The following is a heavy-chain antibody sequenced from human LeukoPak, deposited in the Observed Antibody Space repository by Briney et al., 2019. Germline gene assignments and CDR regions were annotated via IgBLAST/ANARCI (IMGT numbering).Heavy chain of an antibody. D-gene: IGHD6-13*01. CDR1: GFTFSSYS. CDR3: AGGDSSSWYYFDY. Sequence: GGSLRLSCAASGFTFSSYSMNWVRQAPGKGLEWVSSISSSSSYIYYADSVKGRFTISRDNAKNSLYLQMNSLRAEDTAVYYCAGGDSSSWYYFDYWGQGTLVTVSS. CDR2: ISSSSSYI. V-gene: IGHV3-21*01. J-gene: IGHJ4*02.